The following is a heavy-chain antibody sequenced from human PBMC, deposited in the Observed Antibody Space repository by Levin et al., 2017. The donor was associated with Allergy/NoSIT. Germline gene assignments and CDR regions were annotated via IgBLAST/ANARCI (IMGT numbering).Heavy chain of an antibody. CDR3: ARVVGASGDSGAWIDAFDI. Sequence: SSETLSLTCTVSGGSISSYYWSWIRQPAGKGLEWIGRIYTSGSTNYNPSLKSRVTMSVDTSKNQFSLKLSSVTAADTAVYYCARVVGASGDSGAWIDAFDIWGQGTMVTVSS. D-gene: IGHD1-26*01. V-gene: IGHV4-4*07. CDR2: IYTSGST. J-gene: IGHJ3*02. CDR1: GGSISSYY.